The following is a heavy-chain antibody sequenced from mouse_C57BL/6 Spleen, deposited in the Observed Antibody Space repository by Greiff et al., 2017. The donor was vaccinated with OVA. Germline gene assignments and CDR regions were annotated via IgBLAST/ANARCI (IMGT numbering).Heavy chain of an antibody. D-gene: IGHD1-1*01. CDR1: GFTFSDYG. CDR3: ARRDYSDYFDY. Sequence: EVKLMESGGGLVKPGGSLKLSCAASGFTFSDYGMHWVRQAPEKGLEWVAYISSGSSTIYSADTVKGRFTISRDNAKNTLFLQMTSLRSEDTAMYYCARRDYSDYFDYWGQGTTLTVSS. CDR2: ISSGSSTI. J-gene: IGHJ2*01. V-gene: IGHV5-17*01.